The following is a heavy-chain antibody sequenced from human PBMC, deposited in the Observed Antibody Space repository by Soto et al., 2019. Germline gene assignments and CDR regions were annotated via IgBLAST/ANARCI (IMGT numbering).Heavy chain of an antibody. Sequence: PGGPLRLSCAASGFTFSNLWLGWVRQVPGKGLEWVASIKQDGSDKYYVGSVKGRFTISRDNAKNSLFLQLNSLRAEDTAVFYSARYCSGDSCNPHYYYFYIDVWGKGTTVTVSS. CDR2: IKQDGSDK. CDR1: GFTFSNLW. D-gene: IGHD2-15*01. J-gene: IGHJ6*03. CDR3: ARYCSGDSCNPHYYYFYIDV. V-gene: IGHV3-7*01.